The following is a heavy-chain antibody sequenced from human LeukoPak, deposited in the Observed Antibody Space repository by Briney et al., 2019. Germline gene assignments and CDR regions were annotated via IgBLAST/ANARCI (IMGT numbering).Heavy chain of an antibody. Sequence: SETLSLTCTVSGGSISSYYWSWIRQPAGKGLEWIGRIYTSGSTNYNPSLKSRVTMSVDTSKNQFSLKLSSVTAADTAVYYCARDAAVVVKRAYYYYCGMDVWGQGTTVTVSS. CDR3: ARDAAVVVKRAYYYYCGMDV. J-gene: IGHJ6*02. V-gene: IGHV4-4*07. D-gene: IGHD3-22*01. CDR1: GGSISSYY. CDR2: IYTSGST.